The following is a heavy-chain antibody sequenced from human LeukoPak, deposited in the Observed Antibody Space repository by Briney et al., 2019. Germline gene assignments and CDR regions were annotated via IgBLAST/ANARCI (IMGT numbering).Heavy chain of an antibody. CDR2: IKEDGTE. D-gene: IGHD3-10*01. CDR3: ASPRYRGFDY. V-gene: IGHV3-7*01. CDR1: GFTFSSYG. J-gene: IGHJ4*02. Sequence: GGSLRLSCAVSGFTFSSYGMSWVRQAPGKGLEWVASIKEDGTEYYVDSVKGRFTASRDIAKNSLFLQMRSLRVEDTAVYYCASPRYRGFDYWGKGALSPSPQ.